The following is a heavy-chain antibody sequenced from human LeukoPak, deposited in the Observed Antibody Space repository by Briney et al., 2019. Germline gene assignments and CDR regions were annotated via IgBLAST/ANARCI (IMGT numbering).Heavy chain of an antibody. CDR3: ARGKEDYDGSDFPLLGY. D-gene: IGHD3-22*01. CDR1: GDTFTNYD. V-gene: IGHV1-8*02. CDR2: MNPNSGDT. Sequence: ASVKVSCKASGDTFTNYDFNWVRKATGQGLEWMGWMNPNSGDTGYAQKFQGRVTMTRDTSISTAYMELSSLTSDDPAVYYCARGKEDYDGSDFPLLGYWGQGTLVTVSS. J-gene: IGHJ4*02.